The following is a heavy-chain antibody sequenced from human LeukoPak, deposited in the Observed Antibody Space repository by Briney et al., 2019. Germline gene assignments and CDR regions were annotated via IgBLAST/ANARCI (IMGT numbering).Heavy chain of an antibody. V-gene: IGHV1-8*03. Sequence: ASVKVSCKASGYTFTTYDINWVRQAPGQGLEWMGWMSPSSGNTGYAQNFQDRVTFTRSTSISTAYMELSSLRSEDTAVYYCARGLGAGATNWFDPWGQGTLVTVSS. CDR2: MSPSSGNT. J-gene: IGHJ5*02. D-gene: IGHD1-26*01. CDR1: GYTFTTYD. CDR3: ARGLGAGATNWFDP.